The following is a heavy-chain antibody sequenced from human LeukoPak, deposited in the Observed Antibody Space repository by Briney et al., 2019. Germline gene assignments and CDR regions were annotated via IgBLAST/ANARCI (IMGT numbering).Heavy chain of an antibody. CDR2: IYQSGST. CDR1: GGSISSGAYS. Sequence: SQTLFLTCAVSGGSISSGAYSWTWIRQPPGKGLEWIGYIYQSGSTYYNPSLKSRVTISVDRSKNQFSLKLSSVTAADTAVYYCASTVTVIFDYWGQGTLVTVSS. D-gene: IGHD2-21*02. V-gene: IGHV4-30-2*01. J-gene: IGHJ4*02. CDR3: ASTVTVIFDY.